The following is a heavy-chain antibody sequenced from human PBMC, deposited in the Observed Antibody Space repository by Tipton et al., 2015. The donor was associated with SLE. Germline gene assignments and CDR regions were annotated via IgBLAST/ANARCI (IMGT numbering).Heavy chain of an antibody. V-gene: IGHV3-11*04. J-gene: IGHJ6*02. D-gene: IGHD3-16*02. CDR2: ISSSGSS. CDR3: AGELSPIYGMDV. Sequence: GSLRLSCAASGFTFSTSYMHWVRQAPGMGLEWLSYISSSGSSNFADSVKGRFTISRDNAKNSLFLQMNSLRAEDTAVYYCAGELSPIYGMDVWGPGTTVTVSS. CDR1: GFTFSTSY.